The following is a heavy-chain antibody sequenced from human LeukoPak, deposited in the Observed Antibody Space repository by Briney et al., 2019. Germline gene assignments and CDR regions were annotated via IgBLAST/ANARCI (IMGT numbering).Heavy chain of an antibody. CDR1: GFTFSTYW. V-gene: IGHV3-74*01. D-gene: IGHD1-26*01. CDR3: AKRLLGATSPLDY. Sequence: GGSLRLSCAASGFTFSTYWMHWVRQAPGKGLVWVSHFNSDGSSASYADSVKGRFTISRDNSKNTLYLQMNSLRAEDTAVYYCAKRLLGATSPLDYWGQGTLVTVSS. CDR2: FNSDGSSA. J-gene: IGHJ4*02.